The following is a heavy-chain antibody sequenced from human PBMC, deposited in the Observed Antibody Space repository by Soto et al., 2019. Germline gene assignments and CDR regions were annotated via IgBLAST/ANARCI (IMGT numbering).Heavy chain of an antibody. V-gene: IGHV3-11*06. CDR3: GKGDTIFGVVDD. D-gene: IGHD3-3*01. J-gene: IGHJ4*02. Sequence: PGGSLRLSCAGSGFTFSDYFITWIRQAPGKGLEWISYINNDATYRKYADSVKGRFTVSRDNAKNSVFLQMNSLRPEDTALYYCGKGDTIFGVVDDWGPGTLVTVSS. CDR1: GFTFSDYF. CDR2: INNDATYR.